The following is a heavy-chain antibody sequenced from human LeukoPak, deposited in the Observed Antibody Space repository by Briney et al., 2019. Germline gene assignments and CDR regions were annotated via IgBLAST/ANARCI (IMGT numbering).Heavy chain of an antibody. V-gene: IGHV1-18*01. CDR2: ISACNGNT. J-gene: IGHJ4*02. CDR3: ARDPSVADAFDY. Sequence: ASVKVSCKASGYTFTSYGISWVRQAPGQGLEWMGWISACNGNTNYAQKLRGRVTMTTDTSTSTAYMELRSLGSDDTAVYYCARDPSVADAFDYWGQGTLVTVSS. CDR1: GYTFTSYG. D-gene: IGHD6-19*01.